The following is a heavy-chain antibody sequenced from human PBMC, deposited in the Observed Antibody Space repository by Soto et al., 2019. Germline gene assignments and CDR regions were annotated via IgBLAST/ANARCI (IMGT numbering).Heavy chain of an antibody. D-gene: IGHD3-10*01. Sequence: SVSNAWMNWVRQAPGKGLEWVGRIKSKTDGGTTDYAAPVTGRFTISRDDSKNTLYLQMNSLKTEDTAVYYWTTDIPLLLYCGERGQGTLVTVSS. CDR3: TTDIPLLLYCGE. CDR1: SVSNAW. CDR2: IKSKTDGGTT. V-gene: IGHV3-15*07. J-gene: IGHJ4*02.